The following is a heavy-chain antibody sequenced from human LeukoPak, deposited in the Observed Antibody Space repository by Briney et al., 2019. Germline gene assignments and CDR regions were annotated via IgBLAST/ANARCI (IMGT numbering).Heavy chain of an antibody. Sequence: SQTLSLTCGISGDSVSTNSVAWKWIRQSPSRGLEWLGRTYYRSKWNNDYAVSVKSRITINPDTSKNQFSLQLNSVTPDDTALYYCARGRHSGFDLWGQGTMVTVSS. V-gene: IGHV6-1*01. CDR1: GDSVSTNSVA. CDR3: ARGRHSGFDL. CDR2: TYYRSKWNN. J-gene: IGHJ3*01. D-gene: IGHD2-15*01.